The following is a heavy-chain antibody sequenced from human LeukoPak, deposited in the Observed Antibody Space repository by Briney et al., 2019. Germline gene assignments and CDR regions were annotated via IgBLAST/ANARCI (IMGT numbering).Heavy chain of an antibody. Sequence: ASVKVSCKASGYTFTGYYMHWVRQAPGQGLEWMGWINPNSGGTNYAQKFQGRVTMTRDTSISTAYMELSRLRSDDTAVYYCARALTPADILTGYNYALGYWGQGTLVTVSS. CDR1: GYTFTGYY. V-gene: IGHV1-2*02. CDR2: INPNSGGT. D-gene: IGHD3-9*01. J-gene: IGHJ4*02. CDR3: ARALTPADILTGYNYALGY.